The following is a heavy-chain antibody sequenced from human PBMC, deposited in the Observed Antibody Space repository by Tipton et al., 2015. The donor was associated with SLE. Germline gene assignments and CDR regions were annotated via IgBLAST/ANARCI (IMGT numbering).Heavy chain of an antibody. Sequence: TLSLTCTVSGGSISTSSYYWSWIRQPPGKGLEWIGEINHSGSTNYNPSLKSRVTISVDTSKNQFSLKLSSVTAADTAVYYCARAQRGPIRAFDIWGQGTMVTVSS. V-gene: IGHV4-39*07. CDR3: ARAQRGPIRAFDI. CDR2: INHSGST. CDR1: GGSISTSSYY. J-gene: IGHJ3*02. D-gene: IGHD3/OR15-3a*01.